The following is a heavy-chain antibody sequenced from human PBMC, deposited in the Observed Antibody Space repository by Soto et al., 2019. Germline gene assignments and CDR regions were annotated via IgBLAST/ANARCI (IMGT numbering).Heavy chain of an antibody. CDR3: ARTWLAGGTPADAFDI. V-gene: IGHV4-38-2*01. D-gene: IGHD2-15*01. CDR2: IFHTGGT. J-gene: IGHJ3*02. CDR1: ASSISSAYF. Sequence: SETLSLTCAVSASSISSAYFWGWIRQPPGKGLEWIATIFHTGGTYYNPSLKSRVTISVDTSNNQFSLRLNSVTAADTALCFCARTWLAGGTPADAFDIWGQGTMVTVSS.